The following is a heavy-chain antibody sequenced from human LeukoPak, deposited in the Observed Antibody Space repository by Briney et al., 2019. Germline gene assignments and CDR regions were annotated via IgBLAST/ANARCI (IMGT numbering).Heavy chain of an antibody. Sequence: PSETLSLTCTVSGASLSSHYWSWIRQPPGKGLGWIGYISESGSTISNPSLKSRVTISVDTAKNQFSLKVSSVTAADTAVYYCAREVRLLEWLYAYYHMDVWGKGTTVTVSS. D-gene: IGHD3-3*01. CDR1: GASLSSHY. CDR3: AREVRLLEWLYAYYHMDV. V-gene: IGHV4-59*11. J-gene: IGHJ6*03. CDR2: ISESGST.